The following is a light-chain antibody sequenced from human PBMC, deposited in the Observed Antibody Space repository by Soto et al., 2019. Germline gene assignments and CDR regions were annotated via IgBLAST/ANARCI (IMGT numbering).Light chain of an antibody. V-gene: IGKV3-15*01. Sequence: EVVVMQSPATLSVSPGEGSTPSCKAIQGIGDNLEWYQHKPGKTPRLLIYDTSTRATGVPTRFSGSRSGAEFTLTINSLQSEDFALYYCQPYNNWPLTFGGGTKVDIK. J-gene: IGKJ4*01. CDR3: QPYNNWPLT. CDR1: QGIGDN. CDR2: DTS.